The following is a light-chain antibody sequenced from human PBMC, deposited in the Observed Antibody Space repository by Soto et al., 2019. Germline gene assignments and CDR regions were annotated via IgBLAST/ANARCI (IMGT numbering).Light chain of an antibody. Sequence: DIQMTQSPATLSSSVGDRLTISWRTTQSTSSYLAWYQQKPGKAPKLLIYQASSLENGVPSILSGSGCGTEFSLTISRQQPDDFATYYCQQYSSHSTFGQGTKVDI. CDR1: QSTSSY. CDR2: QAS. J-gene: IGKJ1*01. V-gene: IGKV1-5*03. CDR3: QQYSSHST.